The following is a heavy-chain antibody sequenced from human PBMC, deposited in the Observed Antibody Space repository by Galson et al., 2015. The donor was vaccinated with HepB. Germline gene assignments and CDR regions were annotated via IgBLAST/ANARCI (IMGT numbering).Heavy chain of an antibody. Sequence: SVKVSCKASGYTFTSYAMHWVRQAPGQRLEWMGWINAGNGNTKYSQKFQGRVTITRDASASTAYMELSSLRSEDTAVYYCARGEVGKVFDYWGQGTLVTVSS. J-gene: IGHJ4*02. V-gene: IGHV1-3*01. CDR3: ARGEVGKVFDY. D-gene: IGHD7-27*01. CDR2: INAGNGNT. CDR1: GYTFTSYA.